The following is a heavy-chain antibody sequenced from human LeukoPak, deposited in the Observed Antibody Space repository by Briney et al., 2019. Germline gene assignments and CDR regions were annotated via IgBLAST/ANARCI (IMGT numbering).Heavy chain of an antibody. D-gene: IGHD1-26*01. CDR3: ARHEYSGSYYGLSWFDP. Sequence: SKTLSLTFTVSGGSISSSGYYWGWIRPPPGKGLEWIASIYYSGSTYYNPSLKSRVTISVDTSKNQLSLKLSSLTAADTAVYYCARHEYSGSYYGLSWFDPWGQGTLVTVSS. CDR2: IYYSGST. J-gene: IGHJ5*02. V-gene: IGHV4-39*01. CDR1: GGSISSSGYY.